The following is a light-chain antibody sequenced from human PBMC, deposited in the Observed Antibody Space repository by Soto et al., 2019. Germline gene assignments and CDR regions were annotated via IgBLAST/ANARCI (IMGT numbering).Light chain of an antibody. J-gene: IGKJ1*01. Sequence: DIQMTQSPSTLSASVGDRVTITCRASQSISNWLAWYQQKPGKAAELLIYDASSLESGVPSRFSGSGSGTEFTLTISILQPDDFATYYCQQYKNYPWTFGQGTKVESK. CDR3: QQYKNYPWT. CDR1: QSISNW. V-gene: IGKV1-5*01. CDR2: DAS.